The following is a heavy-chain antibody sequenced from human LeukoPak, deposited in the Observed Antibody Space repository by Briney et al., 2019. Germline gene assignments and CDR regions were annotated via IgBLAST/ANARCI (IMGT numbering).Heavy chain of an antibody. V-gene: IGHV3-30*02. CDR3: ARDPASYSSSWYYFDY. J-gene: IGHJ4*02. CDR2: VRYDGSKK. CDR1: RFPFNNSG. D-gene: IGHD6-13*01. Sequence: GGSLRLSCAASRFPFNNSGMHWARQAPGRGLEWVAFVRYDGSKKYYADSVQGRFTISRDNSKNTLYLQMNSLRAEDTAVYYCARDPASYSSSWYYFDYWGQGTLVTVSS.